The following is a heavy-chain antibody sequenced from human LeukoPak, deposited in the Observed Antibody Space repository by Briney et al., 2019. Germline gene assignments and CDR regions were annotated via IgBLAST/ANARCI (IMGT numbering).Heavy chain of an antibody. D-gene: IGHD3-10*01. CDR1: GGSISSYY. CDR2: IYYSGGT. J-gene: IGHJ5*02. CDR3: ARDSGTYGSGSYYGP. Sequence: SETLSLTCTVSGGSISSYYWSWIRQPPGKGLEWIGYIYYSGGTNYNPSLKSRVTISVDTSKNQFSLKLSSVTAADTAVYYCARDSGTYGSGSYYGPWGQGTLVTVSS. V-gene: IGHV4-59*01.